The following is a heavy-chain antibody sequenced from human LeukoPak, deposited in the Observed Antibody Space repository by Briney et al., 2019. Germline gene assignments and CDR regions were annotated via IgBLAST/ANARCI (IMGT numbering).Heavy chain of an antibody. CDR1: GFTFSSYE. Sequence: GGSLRLSCAASGFTFSSYEMNWVRQAPGKGLEGVSYISSSGSTTYYADSVEGRFTISRDNAKNSLYLQIHSLRAEDTAVYYCARDWYNNSDAFDIWGQGTMVTVSS. D-gene: IGHD4-11*01. V-gene: IGHV3-48*03. J-gene: IGHJ3*02. CDR2: ISSSGSTT. CDR3: ARDWYNNSDAFDI.